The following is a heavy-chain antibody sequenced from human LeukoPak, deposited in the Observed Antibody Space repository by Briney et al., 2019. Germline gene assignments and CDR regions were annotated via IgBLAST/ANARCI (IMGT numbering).Heavy chain of an antibody. J-gene: IGHJ4*02. D-gene: IGHD3-22*01. Sequence: GGSLKLSCAASGFTFTNYWMSWVRQTPGKGLEWVANINQDGSEKFYVDSVTGRFTISRDNTKNSLYLQMNSLRAEDTAVYYCTKVRDYDGYFDYWGQGTLVTVSS. CDR2: INQDGSEK. V-gene: IGHV3-7*01. CDR3: TKVRDYDGYFDY. CDR1: GFTFTNYW.